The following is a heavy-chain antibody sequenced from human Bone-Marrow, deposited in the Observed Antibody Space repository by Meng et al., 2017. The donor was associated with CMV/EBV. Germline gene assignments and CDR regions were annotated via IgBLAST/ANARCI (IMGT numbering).Heavy chain of an antibody. D-gene: IGHD3-3*01. CDR2: IYYSGST. CDR1: GGSISSYY. V-gene: IGHV4-59*01. CDR3: ARGDFWSGYYTNYYYYGMAV. Sequence: SETLSLTCTVSGGSISSYYWSWIRQPPGKGLEWIGYIYYSGSTNYNPSLKSRVTISVDTSKNQFSLKLSSVTAADTAVYYCARGDFWSGYYTNYYYYGMAVWGQGNTVTFAS. J-gene: IGHJ6*02.